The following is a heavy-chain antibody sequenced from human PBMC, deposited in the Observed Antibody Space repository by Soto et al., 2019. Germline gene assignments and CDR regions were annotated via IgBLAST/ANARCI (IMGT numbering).Heavy chain of an antibody. J-gene: IGHJ6*02. CDR1: GFTFSSYA. V-gene: IGHV3-30*04. CDR3: ARDRGGVYYYYGMDV. D-gene: IGHD3-16*01. CDR2: ISYDGSNK. Sequence: ESGGGVVQPGRSLRLSCAASGFTFSSYAMHWVRQAPGKGLEWVAVISYDGSNKHYADSVKGRFTISRDNSKNTLYLQMNSLRAEETAVYYCARDRGGVYYYYGMDVWGQGTTVTVSS.